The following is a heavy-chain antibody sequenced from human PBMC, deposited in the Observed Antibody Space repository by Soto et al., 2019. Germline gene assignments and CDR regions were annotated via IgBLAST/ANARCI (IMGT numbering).Heavy chain of an antibody. Sequence: EVQLLESGGGLVQPGGSLRLSCAASGFTFSSYAMSWVRQAPGKGLEWVSAISGSGGSTYYADSVKGRFTISRDNSKNTLYLQVNSLRAEDTAVYYCAARGYCSGGSCYRGWGQGTMVTVSS. D-gene: IGHD2-15*01. V-gene: IGHV3-23*01. CDR1: GFTFSSYA. CDR2: ISGSGGST. J-gene: IGHJ3*01. CDR3: AARGYCSGGSCYRG.